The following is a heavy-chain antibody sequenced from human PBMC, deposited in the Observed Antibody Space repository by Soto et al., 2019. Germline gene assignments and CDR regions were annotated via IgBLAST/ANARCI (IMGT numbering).Heavy chain of an antibody. Sequence: QVQLVQSGAEVKKPGASVKVSCKASGYTFTSYGISWVRQAPGQGLEWMGWISAYNGNTNYAQKLQGRVTMTTDTSTSTAYMELRSLRSDDTAVYYCARQHIVVVTAKYYDYGMDVWGQGTTVTVSS. D-gene: IGHD2-21*02. CDR1: GYTFTSYG. CDR3: ARQHIVVVTAKYYDYGMDV. V-gene: IGHV1-18*01. CDR2: ISAYNGNT. J-gene: IGHJ6*02.